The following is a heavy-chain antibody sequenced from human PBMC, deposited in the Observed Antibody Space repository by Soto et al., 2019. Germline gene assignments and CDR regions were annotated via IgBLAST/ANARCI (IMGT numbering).Heavy chain of an antibody. J-gene: IGHJ5*02. CDR1: GGSISSSFFY. Sequence: QLQESGPGLVKPSETLSLTCTVSGGSISSSFFYWGWIRQSPGRELEWIGNIIWSGSTYYNPSLEGRVTISVDTSKNQFSLKVSSVTATDTAVYYCAESRSGYGNWFDPWGQGTLVTVSS. D-gene: IGHD6-25*01. V-gene: IGHV4-39*01. CDR3: AESRSGYGNWFDP. CDR2: IIWSGST.